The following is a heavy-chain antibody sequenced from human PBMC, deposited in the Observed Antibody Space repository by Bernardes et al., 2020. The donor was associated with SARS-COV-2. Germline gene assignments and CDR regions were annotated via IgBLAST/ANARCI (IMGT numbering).Heavy chain of an antibody. V-gene: IGHV3-23*01. CDR2: ISGSGDTT. D-gene: IGHD2-21*02. CDR3: AKDYCGGDCDFFDY. J-gene: IGHJ4*02. CDR1: GFTVSTYA. Sequence: GRSLRLSCAASGFTVSTYAMSWVRQAPGKGLEWVSGISGSGDTTYYADSVKGRFTISRDNSKNTLYLQMNSLRAEDTAVYYCAKDYCGGDCDFFDYWGQGTLVTVSS.